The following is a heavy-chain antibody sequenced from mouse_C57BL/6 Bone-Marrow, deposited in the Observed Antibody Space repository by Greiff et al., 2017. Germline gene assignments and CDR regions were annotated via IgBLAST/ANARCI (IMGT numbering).Heavy chain of an antibody. D-gene: IGHD2-14*01. V-gene: IGHV1-5*01. Sequence: VLLQQSGTVLARPGASVKMSCKTSGYTFTSYWMHWVKQRPGQGLEWIGAIYPGNSDTSYNQKFKGKATLTAVTSASTAYMELSILTNEDSAVYYCARRDNTYDEEYSMDHWGQGTSVTVSS. CDR1: GYTFTSYW. CDR3: ARRDNTYDEEYSMDH. CDR2: IYPGNSDT. J-gene: IGHJ4*01.